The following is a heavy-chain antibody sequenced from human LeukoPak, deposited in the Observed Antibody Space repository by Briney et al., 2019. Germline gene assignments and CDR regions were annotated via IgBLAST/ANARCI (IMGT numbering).Heavy chain of an antibody. V-gene: IGHV1-18*01. CDR2: ISAYNGNT. D-gene: IGHD3-3*01. Sequence: GASVTVSCKASGYTFTSYDINWVRQAPGQGLEWMGWISAYNGNTNYAQKLQGRVTMTTDTSTSTAYMELRSLRSDDTAVYYCARVFRFLEWSPLDYWGQGTLVTVSS. CDR3: ARVFRFLEWSPLDY. J-gene: IGHJ4*02. CDR1: GYTFTSYD.